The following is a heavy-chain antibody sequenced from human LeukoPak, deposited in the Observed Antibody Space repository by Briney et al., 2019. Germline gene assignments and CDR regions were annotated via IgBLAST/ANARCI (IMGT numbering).Heavy chain of an antibody. CDR3: ARADLYYFDY. CDR1: GYTFTGYY. CDR2: INPNSGGT. J-gene: IGHJ4*02. V-gene: IGHV1-2*02. Sequence: ASVKVSCKASGYTFTGYYMHWVRQAPGQGLEWMGWINPNSGGTNYAQKFQGRVTMTRDTSISTAYMELSSLRSEDTAVYYCARADLYYFDYWGQGTLVTVSS.